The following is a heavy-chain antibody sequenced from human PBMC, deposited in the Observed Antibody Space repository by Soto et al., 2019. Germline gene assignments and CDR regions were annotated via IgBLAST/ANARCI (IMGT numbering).Heavy chain of an antibody. J-gene: IGHJ4*02. V-gene: IGHV1-69*12. CDR2: IIPIFGTA. D-gene: IGHD3-22*01. CDR3: ASQPTYYYDSSGYHFDY. CDR1: GGTFSSYA. Sequence: QVQLVQSGAEVKKPGSSVKVSCKASGGTFSSYAISWVRQAPGQGLEWMGGIIPIFGTANYAQKFQGRVTMTAXXAXSIXYMELSIRRSEATAVYYCASQPTYYYDSSGYHFDYWGQGTLVTVSS.